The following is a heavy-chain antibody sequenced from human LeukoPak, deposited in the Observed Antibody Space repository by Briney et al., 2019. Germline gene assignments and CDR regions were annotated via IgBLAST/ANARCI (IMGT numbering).Heavy chain of an antibody. V-gene: IGHV4-31*03. D-gene: IGHD5-18*01. Sequence: PSETLSLTCTVSGGSISSGGYYWSWIRQHPGKGLEWIGYIYYSGSTYYNPSLKSRVTISVDTSKNQFSLKLCSVTAADTAVYYCARDSRGYQTPWWYWGQGTLVTVSS. CDR2: IYYSGST. J-gene: IGHJ4*02. CDR1: GGSISSGGYY. CDR3: ARDSRGYQTPWWY.